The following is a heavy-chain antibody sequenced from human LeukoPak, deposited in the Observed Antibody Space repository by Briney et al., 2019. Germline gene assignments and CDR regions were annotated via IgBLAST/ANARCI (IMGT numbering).Heavy chain of an antibody. Sequence: GGSLRLSCAASGFTFSVYWLHWVRQAPGKGLVWVSHVNSDGSSTRNADSVKGRFTISRDNAKNTLYLQMNTLRAEDTAVYFCARGGSDTAMAHDYWGQGTLVTVSS. CDR3: ARGGSDTAMAHDY. J-gene: IGHJ4*02. V-gene: IGHV3-74*01. D-gene: IGHD5-18*01. CDR2: VNSDGSST. CDR1: GFTFSVYW.